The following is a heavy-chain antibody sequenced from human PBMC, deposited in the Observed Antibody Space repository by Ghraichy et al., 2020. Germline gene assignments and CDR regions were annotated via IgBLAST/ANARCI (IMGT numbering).Heavy chain of an antibody. D-gene: IGHD2-2*01. CDR1: GGSFSGYY. V-gene: IGHV4-34*01. Sequence: SETLSLTCAVYGGSFSGYYWSWIRQPPGKGLEWVGEINHSGSTNYNPSLKSRVTISVDTSKNQFSLKLSSVTAADTAVYYCARGLIETFNPRYCSSTSCYFYYYGMDVWGQGTTVTVSS. CDR2: INHSGST. J-gene: IGHJ6*02. CDR3: ARGLIETFNPRYCSSTSCYFYYYGMDV.